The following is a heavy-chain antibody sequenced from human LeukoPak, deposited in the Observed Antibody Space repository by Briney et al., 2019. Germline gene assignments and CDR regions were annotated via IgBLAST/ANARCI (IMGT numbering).Heavy chain of an antibody. CDR2: ISGSGGNT. Sequence: GGSLRLSCAASGFSFSSYIMNWVRQAPGKGLEWVSAISGSGGNTYYADSVKGRFTISRDNSKKTLYLQMNSLRAEDTAVYYCAKESGDYYDSSGYDYWGQGTLVTVSS. D-gene: IGHD3-22*01. CDR1: GFSFSSYI. V-gene: IGHV3-23*01. J-gene: IGHJ4*02. CDR3: AKESGDYYDSSGYDY.